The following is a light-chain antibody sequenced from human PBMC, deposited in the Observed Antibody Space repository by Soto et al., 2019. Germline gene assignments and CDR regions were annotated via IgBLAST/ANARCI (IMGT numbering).Light chain of an antibody. CDR3: RQYNNWPSFT. Sequence: EIVMTQSPAALSVSPGERATLSCRASQSVSSNLAWYQQKPGQAPRLLIYGASTRVTGIPVRFSGSGSGTEFTLTISSLQSEDVAVYYCRQYNNWPSFTFGPGTKVDIK. J-gene: IGKJ3*01. V-gene: IGKV3-15*01. CDR1: QSVSSN. CDR2: GAS.